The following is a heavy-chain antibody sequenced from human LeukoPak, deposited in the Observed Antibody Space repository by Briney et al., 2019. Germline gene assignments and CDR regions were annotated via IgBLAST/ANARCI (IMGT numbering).Heavy chain of an antibody. CDR3: AREDPGGWYDY. CDR2: INPNTGAT. V-gene: IGHV1-2*02. Sequence: ASVKVFCKASGYTFTGYYMHWVRQAPGQGLEWMGWINPNTGATNYAQKFKGRVTMTRDTSISTAYMELSRLRSDDTAVYYCAREDPGGWYDYWGQGTLVTVSS. D-gene: IGHD6-19*01. CDR1: GYTFTGYY. J-gene: IGHJ4*02.